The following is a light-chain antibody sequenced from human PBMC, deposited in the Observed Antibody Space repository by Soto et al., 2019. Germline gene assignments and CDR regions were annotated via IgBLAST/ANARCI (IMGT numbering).Light chain of an antibody. CDR2: KAS. V-gene: IGKV1-5*03. CDR1: QSIGSW. Sequence: DIQMTQSPSTLSASVGDRVTITCRASQSIGSWLAWYQQKPGKAPRLLIYKASSLESGVPSRLSGSGSGTEFTLTISSLQPDDFASYYCQQYGSYSPWTFGQGTKVEIK. CDR3: QQYGSYSPWT. J-gene: IGKJ1*01.